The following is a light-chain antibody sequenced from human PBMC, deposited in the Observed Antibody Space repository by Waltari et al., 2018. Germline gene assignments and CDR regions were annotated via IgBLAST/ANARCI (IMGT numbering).Light chain of an antibody. J-gene: IGKJ1*01. CDR3: QQHGTLPAT. V-gene: IGKV3-20*01. CDR1: QSVGSSS. CDR2: RAS. Sequence: EIVLTQSPDTASLSPGERVTLSCRASQSVGSSSLAWYQQKPGQAPRPVINRASSRASGIPDRLSGSGSGTDFSLTISRLEPEDFAVYYCQQHGTLPATFGQGTKVEIK.